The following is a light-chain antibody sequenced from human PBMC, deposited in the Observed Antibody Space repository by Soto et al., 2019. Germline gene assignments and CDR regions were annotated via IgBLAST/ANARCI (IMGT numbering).Light chain of an antibody. CDR1: QSVGSY. J-gene: IGKJ1*01. V-gene: IGKV3-11*01. CDR2: DAS. CDR3: QQRSNWPVT. Sequence: EIVLTQSPATLSLSPGERATLSCRASQSVGSYFAWYQQKPGQAPRLLIYDASSRATGIPARFSGSGSGTEFPLTISSLEPEDFAVYYCQQRSNWPVTFGQGTRVEIK.